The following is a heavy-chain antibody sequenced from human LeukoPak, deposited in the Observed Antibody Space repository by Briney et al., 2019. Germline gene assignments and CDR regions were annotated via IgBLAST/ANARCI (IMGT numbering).Heavy chain of an antibody. CDR2: ISSSGSTI. CDR1: GFTFSSYE. V-gene: IGHV3-48*03. Sequence: GGSLRLSCAASGFTFSSYEMNWVRQAPGKGLEWVSYISSSGSTIYYADSVKGRFTISRDNAKNSLYLQMNRLRAEDTAVYYCARASNLLYCSSTSCHFDYWGQGTLVTVSS. CDR3: ARASNLLYCSSTSCHFDY. D-gene: IGHD2-2*01. J-gene: IGHJ4*02.